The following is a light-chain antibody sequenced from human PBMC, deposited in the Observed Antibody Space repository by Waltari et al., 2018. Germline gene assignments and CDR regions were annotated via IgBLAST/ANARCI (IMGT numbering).Light chain of an antibody. J-gene: IGKJ2*01. CDR3: QQYDNLLMYT. CDR1: KDISNH. Sequence: DIQMTQSPSSLSASVGDRVTITCQASKDISNHLNWYQQKPGKAPKLLIYDASNLETGVPSRFSGSGSGTDFTFTISSLQPEDIATYYCQQYDNLLMYTFGQGTKLEIK. V-gene: IGKV1-33*01. CDR2: DAS.